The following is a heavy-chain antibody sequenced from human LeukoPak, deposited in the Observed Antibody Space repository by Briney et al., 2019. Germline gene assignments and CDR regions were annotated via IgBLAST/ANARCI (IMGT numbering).Heavy chain of an antibody. CDR1: GFTFSSYS. J-gene: IGHJ5*02. Sequence: PGGSLRLSCAASGFTFSSYSMNWVRQAPGKGLEWISYISSSSAIYYADSVKGRFTISRDNAKNSLYLQMNSLRAEDTAVYYCARARGGWFDPWGQGTLVTVSS. V-gene: IGHV3-48*01. CDR2: ISSSSAI. CDR3: ARARGGWFDP.